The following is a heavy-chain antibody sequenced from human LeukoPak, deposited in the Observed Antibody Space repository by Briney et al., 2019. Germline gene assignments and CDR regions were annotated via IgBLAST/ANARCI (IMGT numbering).Heavy chain of an antibody. V-gene: IGHV3-30*02. D-gene: IGHD3-22*01. CDR1: GFSFSSYG. Sequence: PGGSLRLSCAVSGFSFSSYGMHWVRHAPPRGLEWVAFIRYDGSNKYYVDSVKGRFTISRDNSKNTLYLQMNSLRAEDTAVYYCARPYYYDSSGYYSVDYWGQGTLVTVSS. CDR3: ARPYYYDSSGYYSVDY. CDR2: IRYDGSNK. J-gene: IGHJ4*02.